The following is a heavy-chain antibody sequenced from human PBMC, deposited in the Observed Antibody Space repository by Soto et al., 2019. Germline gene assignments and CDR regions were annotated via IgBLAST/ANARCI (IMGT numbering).Heavy chain of an antibody. V-gene: IGHV4-39*01. Sequence: PSETLSLTCTVSGGSIRSSSYYWGWIRQPPGKGLEWIGSIYFSGTTYYNPSLKSRVSMSVDTSKNQFSLRLSSVTAADTAVYYCARGDFSSGSYYNPTPTWFDPWGQGTLVTVSS. CDR2: IYFSGTT. D-gene: IGHD3-10*01. CDR3: ARGDFSSGSYYNPTPTWFDP. J-gene: IGHJ5*02. CDR1: GGSIRSSSYY.